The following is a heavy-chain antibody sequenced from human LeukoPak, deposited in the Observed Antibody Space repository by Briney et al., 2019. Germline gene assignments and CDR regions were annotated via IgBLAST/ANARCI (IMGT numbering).Heavy chain of an antibody. V-gene: IGHV3-23*01. J-gene: IGHJ4*02. CDR2: ISGSGGST. CDR1: GFTFSSYA. Sequence: GGSLRLSCAASGFTFSSYAMSWVRQAPGKGLEWVSAISGSGGSTYYADSVKGRFTISRDNSKNTLYLQMNSLRAEDTAVYYCAKGPYCSSTSCYTIGSFDYWGQGTLVTVSS. CDR3: AKGPYCSSTSCYTIGSFDY. D-gene: IGHD2-2*02.